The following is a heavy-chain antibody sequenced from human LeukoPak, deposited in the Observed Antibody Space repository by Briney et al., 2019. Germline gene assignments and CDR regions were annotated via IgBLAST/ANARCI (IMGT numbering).Heavy chain of an antibody. CDR2: IKEDGSEA. Sequence: PGGSLRLSCAASGFTFSRSWMSWVRQAPGKGLEWVANIKEDGSEAYYVDSMKARFTISRDNAKNSLYLQMNSLRAEDTAVYYCARVGSGWYLSAFDIWGQGTMVTVSS. CDR1: GFTFSRSW. D-gene: IGHD6-19*01. J-gene: IGHJ3*02. CDR3: ARVGSGWYLSAFDI. V-gene: IGHV3-7*01.